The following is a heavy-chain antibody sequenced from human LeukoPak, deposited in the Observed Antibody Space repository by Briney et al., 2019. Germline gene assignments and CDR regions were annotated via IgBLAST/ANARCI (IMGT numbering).Heavy chain of an antibody. CDR3: ARDSSEFRNLIPH. J-gene: IGHJ1*01. D-gene: IGHD1-14*01. CDR1: GGTFSSYA. CDR2: IIPIFGTA. Sequence: GSSVKVSCKASGGTFSSYAISWVRQAPGQGLEWMGGIIPIFGTANYAQKFQSRVTITADESTSTAYMELSSLRSEDTAVYYCARDSSEFRNLIPHWGQGTLVTVSS. V-gene: IGHV1-69*01.